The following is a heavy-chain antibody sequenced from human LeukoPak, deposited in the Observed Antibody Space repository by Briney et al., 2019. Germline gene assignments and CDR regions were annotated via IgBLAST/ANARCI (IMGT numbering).Heavy chain of an antibody. J-gene: IGHJ4*02. V-gene: IGHV4-39*01. CDR3: ARHLDSSGWSKSFDY. CDR2: IYYSGST. D-gene: IGHD6-19*01. Sequence: PSETLSLTCTVSGGSISSSSYYWGWIRQPPGKGLEWIGSIYYSGSTYYNPSLKGRVTISVDTSKNQFSLKLSSVTAADTAVYYCARHLDSSGWSKSFDYWGQGTLVTVSS. CDR1: GGSISSSSYY.